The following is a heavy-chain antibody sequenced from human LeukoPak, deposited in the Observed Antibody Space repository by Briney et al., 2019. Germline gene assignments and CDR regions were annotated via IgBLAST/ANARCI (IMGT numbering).Heavy chain of an antibody. CDR2: VIPILKTT. V-gene: IGHV1-69*11. CDR3: ARDSPLLTV. J-gene: IGHJ4*02. Sequence: ASVKVSCKASGGTFLSYGVTWVRQAPGQGLEWMGSVIPILKTTNYSQKFQGRVTITADDSASTVYMELSTLRAEDTATYYCARDSPLLTVWGQGTLVTVSS. D-gene: IGHD3-9*01. CDR1: GGTFLSYG.